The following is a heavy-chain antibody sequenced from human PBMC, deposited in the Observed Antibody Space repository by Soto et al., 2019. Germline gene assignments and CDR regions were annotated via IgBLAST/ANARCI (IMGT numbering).Heavy chain of an antibody. CDR1: GGSISSYY. Sequence: PAETLSLTCTVSGGSISSYYWSWIRQPPGKGLEWIGEINHSGSTNYNPSLKSRVTISVDTSKNQFSLKLSSVTAADTAVYYCARDRSSWSYNWFDPWGQGTLVTVSS. CDR3: ARDRSSWSYNWFDP. V-gene: IGHV4-34*01. J-gene: IGHJ5*02. D-gene: IGHD6-13*01. CDR2: INHSGST.